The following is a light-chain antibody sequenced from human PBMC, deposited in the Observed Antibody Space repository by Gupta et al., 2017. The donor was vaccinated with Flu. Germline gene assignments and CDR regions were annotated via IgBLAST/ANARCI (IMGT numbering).Light chain of an antibody. Sequence: ISCRSSQSLVHKNGNTYLTWFQQRPGQSPRRLIYRVSNRDSGVPDRVSGSGSGTDFTLKISRVEAEDVGVYYCMQGTYWPTFGQGTKVEIK. J-gene: IGKJ1*01. V-gene: IGKV2-30*02. CDR1: QSLVHKNGNTY. CDR3: MQGTYWPT. CDR2: RVS.